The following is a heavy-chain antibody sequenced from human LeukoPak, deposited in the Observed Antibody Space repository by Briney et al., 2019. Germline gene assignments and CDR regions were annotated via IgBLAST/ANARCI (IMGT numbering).Heavy chain of an antibody. J-gene: IGHJ6*02. V-gene: IGHV1-2*04. CDR2: INPNSGGT. D-gene: IGHD3-22*01. CDR1: GYTFTGYY. Sequence: ASVKVSCKASGYTFTGYYMHWVRQAPGQGLEWMGWINPNSGGTNYAQKFQGWVTMTRDTSISTAYMELSRLRSEDTAVYYCARDLYDSSGNGMDVWGQGTTVTVSS. CDR3: ARDLYDSSGNGMDV.